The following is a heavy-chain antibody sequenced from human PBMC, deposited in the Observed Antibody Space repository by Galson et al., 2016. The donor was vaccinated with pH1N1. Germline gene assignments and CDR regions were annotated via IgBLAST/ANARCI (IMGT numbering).Heavy chain of an antibody. V-gene: IGHV5-51*03. CDR3: ARQYGFGDYRGDAFDI. CDR2: VNPGGSTI. Sequence: QSGAEVKKPGESLKISCKASGYSFTSQWIAWVRQVPGKGLEWVGVVNPGGSTIRYSQPFQGQVTISSDKSINIAYLQWISLRASDTATYYCARQYGFGDYRGDAFDIWGQGTVVIVSS. D-gene: IGHD4-17*01. J-gene: IGHJ3*02. CDR1: GYSFTSQW.